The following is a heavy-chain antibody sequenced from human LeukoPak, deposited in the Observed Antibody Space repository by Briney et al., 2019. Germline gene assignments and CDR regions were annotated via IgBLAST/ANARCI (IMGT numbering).Heavy chain of an antibody. V-gene: IGHV3-21*05. CDR3: ASTTGYSYGYFDY. J-gene: IGHJ4*02. D-gene: IGHD5-18*01. CDR2: ISSSSSYI. CDR1: GFTFSSYE. Sequence: PGGSLRLSCAASGFTFSSYEMNWVRQAPGKGLEWVSYISSSSSYIYYADSVKGRFTISRDNAQNSLYLQMNSLRAEDTAVYYCASTTGYSYGYFDYWGQGTLVTVSS.